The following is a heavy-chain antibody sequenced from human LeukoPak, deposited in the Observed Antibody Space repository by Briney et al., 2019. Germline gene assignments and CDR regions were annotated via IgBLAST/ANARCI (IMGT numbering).Heavy chain of an antibody. J-gene: IGHJ4*02. Sequence: ASVKVSCKASGYTFTGYYMHWVRQAPGQGLEWMGIINPSGGSTSYAQKFQGRVTMTRDMSTSTVYMELSSLRSEDTAVYYCARDRKGGNYYGSGSLDYWGQGTLVTVSS. CDR1: GYTFTGYY. D-gene: IGHD3-10*01. V-gene: IGHV1-46*01. CDR3: ARDRKGGNYYGSGSLDY. CDR2: INPSGGST.